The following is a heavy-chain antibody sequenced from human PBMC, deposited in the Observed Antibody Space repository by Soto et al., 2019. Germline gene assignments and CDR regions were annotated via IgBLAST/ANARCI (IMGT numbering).Heavy chain of an antibody. CDR1: GGSISSSSYY. D-gene: IGHD6-6*01. Sequence: QLQLQESGPGLVKPSETLSLTCTVSGGSISSSSYYWGWIRQPPGKGLEWIGSIYYSGSTYYNPSLKSRVTISIDTSKNQFSLKLSSVTAADTAVYYCARRGYSSSSGGRGYYFDYWGQGTLVTVSS. V-gene: IGHV4-39*01. CDR2: IYYSGST. J-gene: IGHJ4*02. CDR3: ARRGYSSSSGGRGYYFDY.